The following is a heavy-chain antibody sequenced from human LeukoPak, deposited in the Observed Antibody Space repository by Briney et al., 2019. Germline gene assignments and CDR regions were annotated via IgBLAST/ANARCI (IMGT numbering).Heavy chain of an antibody. CDR3: ARRSGYDLLVGRPVPTLTYFDY. V-gene: IGHV3-21*04. CDR2: ISSSSSYI. CDR1: GLTLSSYS. J-gene: IGHJ4*02. D-gene: IGHD5-12*01. Sequence: PGGSLRLSCAASGLTLSSYSMSWVRQAPGKGLEWVSSISSSSSYIYYADSVKGRFTISRDNAKNSLYLQMNSLRSDDTAVYYCARRSGYDLLVGRPVPTLTYFDYWGQGTLVSVSS.